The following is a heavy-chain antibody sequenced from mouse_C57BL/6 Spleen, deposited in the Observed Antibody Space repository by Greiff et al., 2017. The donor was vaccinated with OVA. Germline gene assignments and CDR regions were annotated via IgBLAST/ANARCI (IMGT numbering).Heavy chain of an antibody. CDR3: ARTGNGSSYWYFDV. Sequence: VKLQESGSELRSPGSSVKLSCKDFDSEVFPIAYMSWVRQKPGHGFEWIGGILPSIGRTIYGEKFEDKATLDADTLSNTAYLELNSLTSEDSAIYYCARTGNGSSYWYFDVWGTGTTVTVSS. CDR2: ILPSIGRT. CDR1: DSEVFPIAY. V-gene: IGHV15-2*01. D-gene: IGHD1-1*01. J-gene: IGHJ1*03.